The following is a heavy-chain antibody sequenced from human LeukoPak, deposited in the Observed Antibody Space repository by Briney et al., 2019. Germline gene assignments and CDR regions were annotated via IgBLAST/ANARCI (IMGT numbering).Heavy chain of an antibody. CDR2: IYYSGST. J-gene: IGHJ4*02. CDR3: ARAIVGTVTTTFDY. Sequence: KPSETLSVTCAVSGGSISSYYWSWIRQPPGKGLEWIGYIYYSGSTNYNPSLKSRVTISVDTSKNQFSLKLSSVTAADTAVYYCARAIVGTVTTTFDYWGQGTLVTVSS. D-gene: IGHD4-11*01. V-gene: IGHV4-59*01. CDR1: GGSISSYY.